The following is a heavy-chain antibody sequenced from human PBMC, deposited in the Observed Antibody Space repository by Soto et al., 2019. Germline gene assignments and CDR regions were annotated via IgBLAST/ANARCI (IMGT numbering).Heavy chain of an antibody. CDR1: GFTFGDYW. Sequence: GGSLRLSCAASGFTFGDYWMTWVRQAPGKGLEWVANPKRDGRERYYVDSVKGRFSVSRDNAKNSLYLQMNNLRPEDTAVYYCARDVYEILGRVVRRLDSWGQGTLVTVSS. V-gene: IGHV3-7*03. D-gene: IGHD2-8*01. CDR2: PKRDGRER. CDR3: ARDVYEILGRVVRRLDS. J-gene: IGHJ4*02.